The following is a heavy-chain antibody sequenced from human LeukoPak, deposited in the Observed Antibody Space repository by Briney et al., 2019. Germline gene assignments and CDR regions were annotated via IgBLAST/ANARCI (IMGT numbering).Heavy chain of an antibody. V-gene: IGHV3-11*03. CDR2: ISSRSSYT. D-gene: IGHD3-22*01. Sequence: GGSLRLSCAASGFTFSDYYMSWIRQAPGKGLEWVSYISSRSSYTKYADSVKGRFTISRDNAKNSLYLQMNSLGAEDTAVYYCARNYYYDSSGYYYPYYGMDAWGQGTTVTVSS. CDR3: ARNYYYDSSGYYYPYYGMDA. CDR1: GFTFSDYY. J-gene: IGHJ6*02.